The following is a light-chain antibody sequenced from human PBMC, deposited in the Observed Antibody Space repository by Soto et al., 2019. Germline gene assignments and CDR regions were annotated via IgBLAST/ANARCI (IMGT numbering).Light chain of an antibody. CDR1: QSVTGTY. J-gene: IGKJ5*01. V-gene: IGKV3-20*01. CDR2: GAS. CDR3: QQYGSSSSIT. Sequence: EIVLTQSPGTLSLSPGESATLSCRASQSVTGTYLAWYQQKLGQAPRLLIYGASVRATGIPDRFSGSGSGTDFTLTVSRLEPEDFAVYYCQQYGSSSSITFGQGKLLEIK.